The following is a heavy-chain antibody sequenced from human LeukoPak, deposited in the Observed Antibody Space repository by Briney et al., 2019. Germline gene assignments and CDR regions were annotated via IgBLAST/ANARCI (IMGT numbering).Heavy chain of an antibody. CDR2: ISFSSSYT. CDR3: ARDRFYYGSGSYHTDAFDI. CDR1: GFTFSSYS. D-gene: IGHD3-10*01. J-gene: IGHJ3*02. Sequence: GGSLRLSCAASGFTFSSYSMNWVRQAPGKGLEWVSSISFSSSYTYYADSVKGRFTISRDNAKNSLYLQMNSLRAEDTAVYYCARDRFYYGSGSYHTDAFDIWGQGTMVTVSS. V-gene: IGHV3-21*01.